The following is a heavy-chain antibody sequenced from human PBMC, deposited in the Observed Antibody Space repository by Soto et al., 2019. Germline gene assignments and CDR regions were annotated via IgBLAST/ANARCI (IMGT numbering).Heavy chain of an antibody. CDR1: GGSISSYY. Sequence: PSETLSLTCTVSGGSISSYYWSWIRQPPGKGLEWIGYIYYSGSTNYNPSLNSRVTISVGTSKNQFSLKLSSVTSADTAVYYCARGSEMITTNWGQGTLVTVSS. D-gene: IGHD3-16*01. CDR3: ARGSEMITTN. J-gene: IGHJ4*02. V-gene: IGHV4-59*08. CDR2: IYYSGST.